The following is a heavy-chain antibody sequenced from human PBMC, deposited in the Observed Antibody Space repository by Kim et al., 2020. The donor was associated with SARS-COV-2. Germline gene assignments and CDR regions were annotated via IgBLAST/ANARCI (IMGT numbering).Heavy chain of an antibody. Sequence: GGSLRLSCAASGFTFSSYWMYWVRQAPGKGLVWVSRIKSDGSTTHYAASVKGRFTISRDNAKNTLYLQMDSLRAEDTAVYYCASNSGAGYWGQGTLVTVSS. CDR3: ASNSGAGY. V-gene: IGHV3-74*01. D-gene: IGHD5-12*01. J-gene: IGHJ4*02. CDR1: GFTFSSYW. CDR2: IKSDGSTT.